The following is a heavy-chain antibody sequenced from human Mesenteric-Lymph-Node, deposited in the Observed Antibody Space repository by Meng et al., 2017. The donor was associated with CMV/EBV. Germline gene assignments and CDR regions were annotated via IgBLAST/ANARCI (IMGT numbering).Heavy chain of an antibody. Sequence: LSLTCAISGDSVPSNSAAWTWIRQSPSRGLEWLGRTYYRSKWYNDYALSVKSRIIINPDTSKNQFSLQLNSVTPEDTAVYYCARESGSYFGYYYYGMDVWGQGTTVTVSS. CDR2: TYYRSKWYN. CDR3: ARESGSYFGYYYYGMDV. CDR1: GDSVPSNSAA. V-gene: IGHV6-1*01. J-gene: IGHJ6*02. D-gene: IGHD1-26*01.